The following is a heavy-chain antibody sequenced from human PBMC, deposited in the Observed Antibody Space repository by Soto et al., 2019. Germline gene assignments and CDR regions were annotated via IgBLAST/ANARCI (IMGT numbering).Heavy chain of an antibody. CDR1: GFTFSSYS. D-gene: IGHD6-13*01. Sequence: EVQLVESGGGLVKPGGSLRLSCASSGFTFSSYSMNWVRQAPGKGLEWVSSISSSSSYIYYADSVKGRFTISRDNAKNSLYLQVNSLRAEDTAVYYCAREGIAAALDYWGQGTLVTVSS. CDR3: AREGIAAALDY. J-gene: IGHJ4*02. V-gene: IGHV3-21*01. CDR2: ISSSSSYI.